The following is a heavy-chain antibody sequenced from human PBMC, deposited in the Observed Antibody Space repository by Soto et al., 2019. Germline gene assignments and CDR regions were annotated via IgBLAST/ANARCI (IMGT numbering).Heavy chain of an antibody. V-gene: IGHV4-39*01. J-gene: IGHJ6*02. CDR3: RVWDGDASFYYYYGMDV. CDR1: GGSISSSSYY. CDR2: IYYSGST. D-gene: IGHD4-17*01. Sequence: QLQLQESGPGMVKPSETLSLTCTVSGGSISSSSYYWGWIRQPPGKGLEWIGSIYYSGSTYYNPSLNGRVTISVDTSKNQFSLKLSSVTAADTAVYYCRVWDGDASFYYYYGMDVWGQGTTVTFSS.